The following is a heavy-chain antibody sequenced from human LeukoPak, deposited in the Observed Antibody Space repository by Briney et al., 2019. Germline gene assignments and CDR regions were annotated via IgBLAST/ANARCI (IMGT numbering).Heavy chain of an antibody. V-gene: IGHV3-48*04. Sequence: PGGSLRLSCAASGFTFSSYSMNWVRQAPGKGLEWVSYISSSSSTIYYADSVKGRFTISRDNAKNSLYLQMNSLRAEDTAVYYCARDSGSLSDAFDIWGQGTMVTVSS. CDR3: ARDSGSLSDAFDI. J-gene: IGHJ3*02. CDR1: GFTFSSYS. D-gene: IGHD1-26*01. CDR2: ISSSSSTI.